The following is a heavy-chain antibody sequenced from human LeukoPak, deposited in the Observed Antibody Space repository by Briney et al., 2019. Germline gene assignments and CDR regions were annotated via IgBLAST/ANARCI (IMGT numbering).Heavy chain of an antibody. Sequence: SETLSLSCTVSGDSISSYYWSWIRRPPGKGLEWIWYIDYSVTTNYSPSLKSRVTISVDTSKNQFSLKLSSVTAADTAVYYFARSGYSSTWGCFDYWGQGTLVTVSS. CDR2: IDYSVTT. CDR1: GDSISSYY. D-gene: IGHD6-13*01. J-gene: IGHJ4*02. V-gene: IGHV4-59*01. CDR3: ARSGYSSTWGCFDY.